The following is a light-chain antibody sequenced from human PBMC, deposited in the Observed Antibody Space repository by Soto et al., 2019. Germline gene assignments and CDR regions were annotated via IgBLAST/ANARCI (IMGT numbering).Light chain of an antibody. CDR3: QSYDSSLSGVV. CDR2: GTS. CDR1: SSNIGAGYD. Sequence: QSVLTQPPSVSGAPGQRVTISCTGSSSNIGAGYDVHWYQQLPRTVPKLLIYGTSNRPSGVPDRFSGSKSGTSASLAITGLQAEDEADYYCQSYDSSLSGVVFGGGTKLPVL. V-gene: IGLV1-40*01. J-gene: IGLJ2*01.